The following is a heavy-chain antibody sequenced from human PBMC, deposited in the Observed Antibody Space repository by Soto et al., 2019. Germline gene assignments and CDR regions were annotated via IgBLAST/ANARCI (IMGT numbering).Heavy chain of an antibody. CDR3: ARAGFTMVRGGLGY. CDR1: GYTFTGYY. J-gene: IGHJ4*02. CDR2: INPNSGGT. V-gene: IGHV1-2*02. Sequence: QVQLVQSGAEVKKPGASVKVSCKASGYTFTGYYMHWVRQAPGQGLEWMGWINPNSGGTYYAQKFQGRVTMTRDTSISTAYMELSRLRSDDTAVYYCARAGFTMVRGGLGYWGQGTLVTVSS. D-gene: IGHD3-10*01.